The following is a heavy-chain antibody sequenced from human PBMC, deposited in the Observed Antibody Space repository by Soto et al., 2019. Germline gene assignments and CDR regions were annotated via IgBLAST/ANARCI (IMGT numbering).Heavy chain of an antibody. V-gene: IGHV4-39*01. CDR3: ARLEGLATISYYFDY. CDR1: GDSINSDNYY. CDR2: IYYRGNT. D-gene: IGHD3-9*01. Sequence: QLQLQESGPGLVKPSETLSLTCSVSGDSINSDNYYWGWIRQPPGKGLEWIGIIYYRGNTYYNPSLKTRVTISLDKSKSHFSLKLNSVTAADSAVYFCARLEGLATISYYFDYWGHGTLVTVSS. J-gene: IGHJ4*01.